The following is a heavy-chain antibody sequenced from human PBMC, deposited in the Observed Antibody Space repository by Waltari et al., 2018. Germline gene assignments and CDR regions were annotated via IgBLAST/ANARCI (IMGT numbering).Heavy chain of an antibody. J-gene: IGHJ4*02. CDR3: ARSRSSIWGLDY. V-gene: IGHV3-48*03. CDR1: GFSFNTFD. Sequence: EVQLVESGGGLVQPGGSLRLSCAASGFSFNTFDMNWVRQAPGKGLGWGSYIRSGGYTRYYADSVKGRFTISTDNAKNSLYLQMNSLTVEDTGVYYCARSRSSIWGLDYWGQGIQVTVSS. D-gene: IGHD3-16*01. CDR2: IRSGGYTR.